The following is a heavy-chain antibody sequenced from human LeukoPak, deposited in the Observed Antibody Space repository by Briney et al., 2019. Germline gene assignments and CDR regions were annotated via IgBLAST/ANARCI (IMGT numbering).Heavy chain of an antibody. CDR3: ARIAYDALDSYYYGMDV. CDR2: ITYSGNT. D-gene: IGHD3-3*01. J-gene: IGHJ6*02. CDR1: GGSISSGPYY. Sequence: PSETLSLTCTVSGGSISSGPYYWIWIRQHPGRGLERIGYITYSGNTYYYPALNSRVTVSLDTSKTQFSLKLSSVTAADTAVYYCARIAYDALDSYYYGMDVWGQGTTVTVSS. V-gene: IGHV4-31*03.